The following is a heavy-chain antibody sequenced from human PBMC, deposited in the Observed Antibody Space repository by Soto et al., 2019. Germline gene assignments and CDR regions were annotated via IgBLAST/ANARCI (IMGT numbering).Heavy chain of an antibody. CDR2: IYYSGST. J-gene: IGHJ6*02. V-gene: IGHV4-39*01. CDR3: ARHVSDIVVVPAARPDNYYYYGMDV. D-gene: IGHD2-2*01. CDR1: GGSISSSSYY. Sequence: QLQLQESGPGLVKPSETLSLTCTVSGGSISSSSYYWGWIRQPPGKGLEWIGSIYYSGSTYYNPSLKSRVTISVDTSKNQFSLKLSSVTAADTAVYYCARHVSDIVVVPAARPDNYYYYGMDVWGQGTTVTVSS.